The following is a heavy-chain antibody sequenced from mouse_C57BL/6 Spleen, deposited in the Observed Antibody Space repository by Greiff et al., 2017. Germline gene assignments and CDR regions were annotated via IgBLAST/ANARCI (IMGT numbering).Heavy chain of an antibody. CDR2: IDPETGGT. J-gene: IGHJ3*01. CDR3: TRSEDDEGFAY. V-gene: IGHV1-15*01. CDR1: GYTFTDYE. Sequence: VQLQESGAELVRPGASVTLSCKASGYTFTDYEMHWVKQTPVHGLEWIGAIDPETGGTAYNQKFKGKAILTADKSSSTAHMELRSLTSEDSAVYYCTRSEDDEGFAYWGQGTLVTVSA. D-gene: IGHD2-12*01.